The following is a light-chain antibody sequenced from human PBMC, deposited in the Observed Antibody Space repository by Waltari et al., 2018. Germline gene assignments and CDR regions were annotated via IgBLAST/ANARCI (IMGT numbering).Light chain of an antibody. CDR3: QQYNTYSRT. CDR1: QGISKF. J-gene: IGKJ4*01. CDR2: GAS. V-gene: IGKV1-16*01. Sequence: DIQMTQSPSSLAASVGDRVTITCRASQGISKFLAWFRQKPGKAPESLIYGASSLQSGVPSRFSGSGSGTDFTLTISSLQPDDFATYYCQQYNTYSRTFGGGTKVEIK.